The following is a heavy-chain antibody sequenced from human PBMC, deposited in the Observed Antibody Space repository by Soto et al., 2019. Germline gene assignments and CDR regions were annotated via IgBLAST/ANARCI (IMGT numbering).Heavy chain of an antibody. V-gene: IGHV3-53*04. Sequence: EVQLVESGGGLVQPGGSLRLSCAASGFTVSSNYMSWVRQAPGKGLEWVSVIYSGGSTYYADSVKGRFTISRHNSKNTLYLQMNSLRAEDTAVYYCARIGDDFWSWEIDYWGPGTLVTVSS. CDR2: IYSGGST. J-gene: IGHJ4*02. CDR1: GFTVSSNY. CDR3: ARIGDDFWSWEIDY. D-gene: IGHD3-3*01.